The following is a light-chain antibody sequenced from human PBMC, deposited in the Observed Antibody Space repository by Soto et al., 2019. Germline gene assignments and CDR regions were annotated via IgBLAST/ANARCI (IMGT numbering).Light chain of an antibody. V-gene: IGKV3-15*01. CDR1: QSVSSH. J-gene: IGKJ1*01. CDR3: QHYDVWPLT. Sequence: EIVLTQSRATLSVSPGGGATLSCRASQSVSSHLAWYQQKPGQGPRLLIYDASTRATGIPARFSGSGSGTEFTLTISSLQSEDFGVYYCQHYDVWPLTFGQGTKVDIK. CDR2: DAS.